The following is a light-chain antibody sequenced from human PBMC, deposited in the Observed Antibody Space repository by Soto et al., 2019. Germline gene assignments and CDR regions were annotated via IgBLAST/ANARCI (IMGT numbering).Light chain of an antibody. CDR2: DVS. Sequence: QSVLTQPRSVSGSPGQSITISCTGTSSDVGAYKFVCWYQQHPGKVPKVIIYDVSRRPSGVPDRFSGSKSGNTASLTISGLQAEDEADYYCSSYAGTSVVFGGGTKLTVL. V-gene: IGLV2-11*01. CDR1: SSDVGAYKF. J-gene: IGLJ2*01. CDR3: SSYAGTSVV.